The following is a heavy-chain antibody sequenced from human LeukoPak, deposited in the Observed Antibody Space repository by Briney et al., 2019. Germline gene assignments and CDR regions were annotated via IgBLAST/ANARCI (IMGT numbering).Heavy chain of an antibody. D-gene: IGHD2-15*01. CDR2: INHSGST. CDR1: GGSFSGYY. Sequence: PSETLSLTCAVYGGSFSGYYWSWIRQPPGKGLEWIGEINHSGSTNYNPSLKSRVTISVDTSKNQFSLKLSSVAAADTAVYYCARLRARSRYCSGGSCYSDYWGQGTLVTVSS. V-gene: IGHV4-34*01. J-gene: IGHJ4*02. CDR3: ARLRARSRYCSGGSCYSDY.